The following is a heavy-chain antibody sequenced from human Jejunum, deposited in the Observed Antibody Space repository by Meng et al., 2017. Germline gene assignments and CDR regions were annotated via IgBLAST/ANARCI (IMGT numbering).Heavy chain of an antibody. CDR3: ARGVLERYFDY. V-gene: IGHV4-4*02. J-gene: IGHJ4*02. CDR2: VWHSGAT. CDR1: GDFTSSSDR. D-gene: IGHD3-10*01. Sequence: VPLQELCQGLVNPSGTLSLTCAVSGDFTSSSDRWTWVRQAPGRGLEWIGEVWHSGATYYNPSLESRLTISIDTSNNRFSLELSSATAADTAVYYCARGVLERYFDYWGQGALVTVSS.